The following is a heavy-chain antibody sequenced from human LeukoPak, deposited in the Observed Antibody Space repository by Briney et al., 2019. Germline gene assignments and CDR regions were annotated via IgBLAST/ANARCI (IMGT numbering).Heavy chain of an antibody. CDR3: AKNYSPWYGYLDY. V-gene: IGHV3-23*01. J-gene: IGHJ4*02. CDR2: ISGSGGST. D-gene: IGHD2-21*01. CDR1: GFTFSSYA. Sequence: GGSLRLSCAASGFTFSSYAMSWVRQAPGKGLEWVSAISGSGGSTYYADSVKGRFTISRDNSKNTLYLQMNSLGAEDTAVYYCAKNYSPWYGYLDYWGQGTLVTVSS.